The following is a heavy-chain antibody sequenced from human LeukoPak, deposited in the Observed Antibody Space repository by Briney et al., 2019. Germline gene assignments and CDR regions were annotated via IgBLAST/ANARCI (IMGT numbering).Heavy chain of an antibody. CDR1: GGSISSYY. Sequence: TSETLSLTCTVSGGSISSYYWSWIRQPPGKGLDWIAYIYYSGSTSYNPSLKSRVTISVDTSKNQFSLKLSSVTAADTAVYYCATSLVGATDFDYWGQGTLVTVSS. D-gene: IGHD1-26*01. V-gene: IGHV4-59*01. CDR2: IYYSGST. J-gene: IGHJ4*02. CDR3: ATSLVGATDFDY.